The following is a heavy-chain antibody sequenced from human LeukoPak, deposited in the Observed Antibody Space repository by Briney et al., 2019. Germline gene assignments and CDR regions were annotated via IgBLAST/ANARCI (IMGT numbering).Heavy chain of an antibody. CDR1: GITLSNYG. Sequence: GGSLRLSCAVSGITLSNYGMSWVRQAPGKGLERVAGISDSGGSTKYADSVKGRFTIARDNRKNTLYLQMNSLRAEDTAVYYCARDPGNPDYGSGSYSGDYWGQGTLVTVSS. CDR2: ISDSGGST. D-gene: IGHD3-10*01. J-gene: IGHJ4*02. V-gene: IGHV3-23*01. CDR3: ARDPGNPDYGSGSYSGDY.